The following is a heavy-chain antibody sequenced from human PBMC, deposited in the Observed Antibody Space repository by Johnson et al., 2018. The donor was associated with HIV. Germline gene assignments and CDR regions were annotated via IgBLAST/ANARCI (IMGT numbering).Heavy chain of an antibody. CDR3: AREYGMGGGNSFGSDAFDI. CDR2: ISYDGSNK. D-gene: IGHD4-23*01. V-gene: IGHV3-30-3*01. CDR1: GFTFSSYA. J-gene: IGHJ3*02. Sequence: QVLLVESGGGVVQPGRSLRLSCAASGFTFSSYAMHWVRQAPGKGLEWVAVISYDGSNKYYADSVKGRFTISRDNSKNTLYLQMNSLRAEDTAVYYCAREYGMGGGNSFGSDAFDIWGQATMVTVSS.